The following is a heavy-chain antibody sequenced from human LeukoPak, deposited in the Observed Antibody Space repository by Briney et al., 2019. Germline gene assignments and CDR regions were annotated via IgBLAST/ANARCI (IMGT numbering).Heavy chain of an antibody. CDR1: GGSISSSHW. V-gene: IGHV4-4*02. CDR2: IYHSGST. J-gene: IGHJ4*02. Sequence: PSGTLSLTCAVSGGSISSSHWWSWVRQPPGKGLEWIGEIYHSGSTNYNPSLKSRITISVDMSKNQFSLKLSSVTAADTAVYYCARVSILTGYVFDYWGQGTLVTVSS. D-gene: IGHD3-9*01. CDR3: ARVSILTGYVFDY.